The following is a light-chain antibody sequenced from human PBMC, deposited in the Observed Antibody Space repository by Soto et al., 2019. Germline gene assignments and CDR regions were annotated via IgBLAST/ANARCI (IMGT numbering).Light chain of an antibody. V-gene: IGKV3-20*01. CDR2: GTS. J-gene: IGKJ1*01. CDR3: QQYGSSPRT. CDR1: QSVSSSY. Sequence: EIVLTQSPGTLSLSPGERATLSCRASQSVSSSYLAWYQQKPGQAPRLLIYGTSKRATGIPDRFSGSGSGTAFTLTISRLEPEDFAADYCQQYGSSPRTFDQGTKVDIK.